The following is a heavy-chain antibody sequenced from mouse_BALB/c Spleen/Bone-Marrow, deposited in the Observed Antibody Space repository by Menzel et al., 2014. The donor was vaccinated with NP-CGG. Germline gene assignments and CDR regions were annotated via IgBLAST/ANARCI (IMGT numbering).Heavy chain of an antibody. J-gene: IGHJ4*01. V-gene: IGHV3-2*02. CDR3: ARKALYYAMDY. Sequence: EVQLQESGPGLVKPSQSLSLTCTVTGYSITSDYACNWIRQFPGNKLEWMGYISYSGSTSYNPSLKSRISITRDTSKNQFFLQLNSVTTEDTATYYCARKALYYAMDYWGQGTSVTVSS. CDR1: GYSITSDYA. CDR2: ISYSGST.